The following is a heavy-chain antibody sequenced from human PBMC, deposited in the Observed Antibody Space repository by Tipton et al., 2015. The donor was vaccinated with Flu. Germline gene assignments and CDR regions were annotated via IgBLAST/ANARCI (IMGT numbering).Heavy chain of an antibody. CDR2: IYTSGSA. J-gene: IGHJ4*02. CDR1: GGSISRYY. CDR3: ARASGSGTYVIFDY. V-gene: IGHV4-4*07. Sequence: GLVKPSETLSLTCTVSGGSISRYYWSWIRQSVGKGLEWIGRIYTSGSAIHNPSLKSRVTMSVDTSKNQFSLKLSSVTAADTAVYYCARASGSGTYVIFDYWGQGTLVTVSS. D-gene: IGHD3-10*01.